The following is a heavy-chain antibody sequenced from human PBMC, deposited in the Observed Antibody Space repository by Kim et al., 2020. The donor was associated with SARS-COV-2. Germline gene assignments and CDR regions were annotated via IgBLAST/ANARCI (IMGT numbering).Heavy chain of an antibody. Sequence: QGRVTITRDTSANTAYMELSSLRSEDTAVYYCARGAVGYSSSWYGPLYDYWGQGTLVTVSS. CDR3: ARGAVGYSSSWYGPLYDY. D-gene: IGHD6-13*01. J-gene: IGHJ4*02. V-gene: IGHV1-3*01.